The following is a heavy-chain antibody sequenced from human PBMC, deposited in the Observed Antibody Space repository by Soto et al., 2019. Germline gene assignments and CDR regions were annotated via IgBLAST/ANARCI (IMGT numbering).Heavy chain of an antibody. CDR3: ARDMEVAVAGTRANNWFDP. V-gene: IGHV3-11*06. Sequence: GGSLRLSCAASGFTFSDYYMSWIRQAPGKGLEWVSYISSSSSYTNYADSVKGRFTISRDNAKNSLYLRMNSLRAEDTAVYYCARDMEVAVAGTRANNWFDPWGQGTLVTVSS. J-gene: IGHJ5*02. D-gene: IGHD6-19*01. CDR1: GFTFSDYY. CDR2: ISSSSSYT.